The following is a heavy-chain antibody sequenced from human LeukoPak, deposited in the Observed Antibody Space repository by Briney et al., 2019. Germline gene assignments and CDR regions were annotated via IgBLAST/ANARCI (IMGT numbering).Heavy chain of an antibody. CDR2: IWYDGSNK. CDR1: GFTFSSYG. Sequence: GGSLRLSCAASGFTFSSYGMHWVRQAPGKGLEWVAVIWYDGSNKYYADSVKGRFTISRDNSKNTLYLQMNSLRAEDTAVYYCARERLSYSSSYYFDYWGQGTLVTVSS. CDR3: ARERLSYSSSYYFDY. J-gene: IGHJ4*02. D-gene: IGHD6-6*01. V-gene: IGHV3-33*01.